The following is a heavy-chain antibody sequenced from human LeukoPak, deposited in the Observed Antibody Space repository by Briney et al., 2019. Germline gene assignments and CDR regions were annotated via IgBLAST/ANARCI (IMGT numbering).Heavy chain of an antibody. D-gene: IGHD3-16*01. Sequence: SETLSLTCAIYGGSFRGYYWRWIRQPPGKGLEWLGEINHSGSTNYNPSLKSRVTISVDKSKNQFSLKLSSVTGADTAVYYCARGGRFFDVWGQGTLISVS. V-gene: IGHV4-34*01. J-gene: IGHJ3*01. CDR1: GGSFRGYY. CDR2: INHSGST. CDR3: ARGGRFFDV.